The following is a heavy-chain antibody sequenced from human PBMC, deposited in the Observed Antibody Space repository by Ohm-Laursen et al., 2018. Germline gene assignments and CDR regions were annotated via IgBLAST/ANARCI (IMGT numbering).Heavy chain of an antibody. Sequence: RSLRLSCAASGFTVNNNYMSWVRQAPGKGLEWVSGISWNSGSIGYADSVKGRFTISRDNAKNSLYLQMNSLRAEDTALYYCAKEFRGVYDSTNWGQGTLVTVSS. CDR2: ISWNSGSI. J-gene: IGHJ4*02. D-gene: IGHD3-22*01. CDR1: GFTVNNNY. CDR3: AKEFRGVYDSTN. V-gene: IGHV3-9*01.